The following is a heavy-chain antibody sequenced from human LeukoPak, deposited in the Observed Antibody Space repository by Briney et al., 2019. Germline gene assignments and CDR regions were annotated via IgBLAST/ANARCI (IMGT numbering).Heavy chain of an antibody. CDR3: ARGVYYYDSSGYYLSRFDP. Sequence: ASVKVSCKASGYTFTSYGISWVRQAPGQGLEWMGWISAYNGNTNYAQKLQGRVTMTTDTSTSTAYMELRSLRSDDTAVYYCARGVYYYDSSGYYLSRFDPWGQGTLVTVSS. V-gene: IGHV1-18*01. D-gene: IGHD3-22*01. CDR1: GYTFTSYG. J-gene: IGHJ5*02. CDR2: ISAYNGNT.